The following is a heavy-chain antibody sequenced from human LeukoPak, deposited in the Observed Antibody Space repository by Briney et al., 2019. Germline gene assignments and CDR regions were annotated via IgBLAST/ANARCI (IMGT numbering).Heavy chain of an antibody. D-gene: IGHD2-21*01. Sequence: SETLSLTCTVSGGSINSYYWSWIRQPPGKGLEWVGYIYYSGSTNYNPSLKSRVTISVDTSKNQFSLKLSSVTAADTAVYYCARDHIVRSTGRFDPWGQGTLVTVSS. J-gene: IGHJ5*02. CDR3: ARDHIVRSTGRFDP. CDR2: IYYSGST. V-gene: IGHV4-59*01. CDR1: GGSINSYY.